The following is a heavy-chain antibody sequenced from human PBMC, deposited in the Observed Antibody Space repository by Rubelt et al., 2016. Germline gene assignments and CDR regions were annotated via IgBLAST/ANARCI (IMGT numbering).Heavy chain of an antibody. CDR1: GGSISSSTYY. J-gene: IGHJ6*02. CDR3: ARGGITVPDLCRLDV. V-gene: IGHV4-39*07. CDR2: LFYSGST. D-gene: IGHD6-19*01. Sequence: QLQLQESGPGLVKPSETLSLTCTVSGGSISSSTYYWGWIRQPPGQGLEWIGSLFYSGSTYHNPSLKSRVAISVNTSKNQLSLNFTSVTAADTAVDYCARGGITVPDLCRLDVWGQGTTVIVSS.